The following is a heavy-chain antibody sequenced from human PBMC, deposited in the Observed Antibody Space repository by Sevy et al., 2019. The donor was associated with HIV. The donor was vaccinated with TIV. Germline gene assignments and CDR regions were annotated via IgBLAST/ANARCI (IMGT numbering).Heavy chain of an antibody. CDR3: TTVRRWDSGASKN. J-gene: IGHJ4*02. D-gene: IGHD1-26*01. V-gene: IGHV3-15*01. CDR2: IKTEADGGIA. CDR1: GFTFSSAW. Sequence: GGSLRLSCAASGFTFSSAWMNWVRQAPEKGLEWVGRIKTEADGGIADYAAPVKGRFIISRDDSKNTLYLQMHSLTTEDTAAYFCTTVRRWDSGASKNWGQGTQVTVSS.